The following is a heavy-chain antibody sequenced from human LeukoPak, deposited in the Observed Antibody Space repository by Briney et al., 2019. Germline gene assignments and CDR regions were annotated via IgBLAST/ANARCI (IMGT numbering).Heavy chain of an antibody. CDR1: GFIVNNYY. V-gene: IGHV3-30*02. CDR2: IRYGGSNK. Sequence: GGSLRLSCAASGFIVNNYYMHWVRQTPGKGLEWVAFIRYGGSNKYYADSVKGRFTISRDNSKNTLYLQMNSLRPEDTAVFYCAKDSMSESSGYYLLDYWGQGTLVTVSS. CDR3: AKDSMSESSGYYLLDY. J-gene: IGHJ4*02. D-gene: IGHD3-22*01.